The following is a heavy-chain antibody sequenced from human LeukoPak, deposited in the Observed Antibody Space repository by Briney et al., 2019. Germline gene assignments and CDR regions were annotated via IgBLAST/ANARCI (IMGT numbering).Heavy chain of an antibody. Sequence: PSETLSLTCTVSGGSISSYYWSWIRQPPGKGLEWIGYIYYSGSTNYNPSLKSRVTISVDTSKNRFSLKLSSVTAADTAVYYCARDAGGVCDYWGQGTLVTVSS. CDR1: GGSISSYY. J-gene: IGHJ4*02. V-gene: IGHV4-59*01. CDR3: ARDAGGVCDY. CDR2: IYYSGST. D-gene: IGHD3-16*01.